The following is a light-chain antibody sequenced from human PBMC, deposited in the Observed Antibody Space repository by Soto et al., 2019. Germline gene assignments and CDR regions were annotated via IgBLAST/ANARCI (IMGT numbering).Light chain of an antibody. Sequence: QSALPQPASVSGAPGQSVTISCTGTISDVGGYNYVSWYQKYPGKAPKVMIYEVSNRPSGVSNRFSGSKSGNTASLTISGLQAEDEADYYCCSYTSGKTYVFGTGTKGIVL. CDR2: EVS. CDR1: ISDVGGYNY. V-gene: IGLV2-14*01. J-gene: IGLJ1*01. CDR3: CSYTSGKTYV.